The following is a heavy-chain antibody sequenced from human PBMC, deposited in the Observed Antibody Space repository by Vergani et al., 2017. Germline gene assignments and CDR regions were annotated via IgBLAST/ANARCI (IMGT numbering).Heavy chain of an antibody. CDR2: ISYDGSNK. J-gene: IGHJ6*02. CDR1: GFTFSSYG. D-gene: IGHD2-2*01. CDR3: AKEDLGYCSSTGCRNVGDYYYYYGMDV. V-gene: IGHV3-30*18. Sequence: QVQLVESGGGVVQPGRSLRLSCAASGFTFSSYGMHWVRQAPGKGLEWVAVISYDGSNKYYADSVKGRFTISRDNSKNTLYLQMNSLRAEDTAVYYCAKEDLGYCSSTGCRNVGDYYYYYGMDVWGQGTTVTVSS.